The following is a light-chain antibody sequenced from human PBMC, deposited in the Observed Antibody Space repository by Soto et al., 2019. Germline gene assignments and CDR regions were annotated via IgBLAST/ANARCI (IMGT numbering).Light chain of an antibody. J-gene: IGLJ2*01. Sequence: QSALTQPPSASGTPGQSVFISCSGSSSNIGGTNYAYWYQQLPGAAPKLLMHSNNLRPSGVPERISGSKSGTSASLAISGLRSEDEAVYYCASWDDRLGAVIFGGGTKLTVL. CDR3: ASWDDRLGAVI. V-gene: IGLV1-47*02. CDR1: SSNIGGTNY. CDR2: SNN.